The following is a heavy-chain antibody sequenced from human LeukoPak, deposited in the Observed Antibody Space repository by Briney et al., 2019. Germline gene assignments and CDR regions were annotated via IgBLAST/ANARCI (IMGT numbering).Heavy chain of an antibody. CDR3: ARRSGRYDPYFDY. V-gene: IGHV4-34*01. CDR1: GGSFSGYY. Sequence: KPSETLSLTCAVYGGSFSGYYWSWIRQPPGKGLEWIGEINHSGSTNYNPSLKSRVTISVDTSKNQFSLKLSSVTAADTAVYYCARRSGRYDPYFDYWGQGTLLTVSS. J-gene: IGHJ4*02. D-gene: IGHD1-26*01. CDR2: INHSGST.